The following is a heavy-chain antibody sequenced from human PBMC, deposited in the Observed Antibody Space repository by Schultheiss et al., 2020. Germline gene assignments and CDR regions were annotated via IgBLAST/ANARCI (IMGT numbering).Heavy chain of an antibody. CDR3: ATYPDYGDSDY. V-gene: IGHV1-8*02. J-gene: IGHJ4*02. CDR2: MNPNSGNT. D-gene: IGHD4-17*01. Sequence: ASVKVSCKASGYTFTGYYMHWVRQATGQGLEWMGWMNPNSGNTGYAQKFQGRVTMTRNTSISTAYMELSSLRSEDTAVYYCATYPDYGDSDYWGQGTLVTVSS. CDR1: GYTFTGYY.